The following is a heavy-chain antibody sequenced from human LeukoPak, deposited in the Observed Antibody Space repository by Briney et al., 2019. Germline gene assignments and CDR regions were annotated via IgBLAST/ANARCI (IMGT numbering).Heavy chain of an antibody. V-gene: IGHV1-46*01. Sequence: GASVKVSCTASGYTFINYYIHWVRQAPGQGLEWMGIINPSAGSTTYAQKFQGRVTMTRDTSTSTVDMELSSLGSEGTAVYYCARDLTGDPHYYFYYGMDVWGQGTTVTVSS. D-gene: IGHD7-27*01. CDR2: INPSAGST. CDR1: GYTFINYY. J-gene: IGHJ6*02. CDR3: ARDLTGDPHYYFYYGMDV.